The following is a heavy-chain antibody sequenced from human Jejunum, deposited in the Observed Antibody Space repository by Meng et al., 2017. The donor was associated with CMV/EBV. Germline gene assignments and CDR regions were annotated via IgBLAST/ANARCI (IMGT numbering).Heavy chain of an antibody. V-gene: IGHV3-21*01. CDR1: GFSFDSFS. J-gene: IGHJ4*02. CDR2: ISSSGRYQ. D-gene: IGHD3-9*01. CDR3: AKERMYDIDF. Sequence: LSCKASGFSFDSFSLNWVRQAQGKGQEWVSSISSSGRYQYYADSLKGRFTISRDNGKNSLYLQMDSLRVEDTAVYYCAKERMYDIDFWGQGILVTVSS.